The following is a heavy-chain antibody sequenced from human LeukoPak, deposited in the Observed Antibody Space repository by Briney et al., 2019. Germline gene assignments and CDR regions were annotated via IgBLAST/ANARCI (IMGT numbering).Heavy chain of an antibody. D-gene: IGHD3-10*01. CDR3: AREKPELDY. CDR1: GFTFSSYE. V-gene: IGHV3-48*03. CDR2: ISTSGSTI. Sequence: PGGSLRLSCAASGFTFSSYEMTWVRQAPGKGLEWVSYISTSGSTIYYADSVKGRFTIPRDNAKNSLYLQMNSLRVEDTAVYYCAREKPELDYWGEGTLVTVSS. J-gene: IGHJ4*02.